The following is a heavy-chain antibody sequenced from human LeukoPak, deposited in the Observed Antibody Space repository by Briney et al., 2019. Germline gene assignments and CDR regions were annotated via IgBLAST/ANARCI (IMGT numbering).Heavy chain of an antibody. CDR2: ISSSSSVI. CDR1: GFTFSIYS. CDR3: ARGSVGSQPYRDLPFDY. Sequence: GGSLRLSCAASGFTFSIYSMNWVRQAPGKGLEWVSYISSSSSVIYNADSVKGRFSISRDNAKNSLDLQMNSLSDEDTAVYYCARGSVGSQPYRDLPFDYWGQGTLVTVSS. D-gene: IGHD1-26*01. J-gene: IGHJ4*02. V-gene: IGHV3-48*02.